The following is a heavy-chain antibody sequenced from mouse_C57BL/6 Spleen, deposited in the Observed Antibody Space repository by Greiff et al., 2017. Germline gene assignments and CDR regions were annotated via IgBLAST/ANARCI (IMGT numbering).Heavy chain of an antibody. V-gene: IGHV1-69*01. CDR3: AVYYGSSPAWFAY. CDR2: IDPSDSYT. CDR1: GYTFTSYW. Sequence: VQLQQPGAELVMPGASVKLSCKASGYTFTSYWMHWVKQRPGQGLEWIGEIDPSDSYTNYNQKFKGKSTLTVDKSSSTAYLLLSSLTSEDSAVYYCAVYYGSSPAWFAYWGQGTLVTVSA. D-gene: IGHD1-1*01. J-gene: IGHJ3*01.